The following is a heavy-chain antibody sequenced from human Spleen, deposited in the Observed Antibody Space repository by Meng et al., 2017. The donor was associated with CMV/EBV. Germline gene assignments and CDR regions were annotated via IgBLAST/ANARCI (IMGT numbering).Heavy chain of an antibody. CDR2: INHSGST. Sequence: GSLRLSCAVYGGSFSGYYWSWIRQPPGKGLEWIGEINHSGSTTYNPSLKSQVTISVDTSKNQFSLKLSSVSAADTAIYYCARRKVGDGFDIWGQGTMVTVSS. V-gene: IGHV4-34*01. CDR1: GGSFSGYY. CDR3: ARRKVGDGFDI. J-gene: IGHJ3*02.